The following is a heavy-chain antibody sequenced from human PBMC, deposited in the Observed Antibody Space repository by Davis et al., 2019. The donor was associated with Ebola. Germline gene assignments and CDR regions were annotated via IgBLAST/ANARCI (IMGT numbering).Heavy chain of an antibody. J-gene: IGHJ6*02. D-gene: IGHD5-18*01. CDR1: GGSISSGGYS. CDR2: IYYSGGT. Sequence: LRLSCAVSGGSISSGGYSWSWIRQPPGKGLEWIGYIYYSGGTYYNPSLKSRVTISVDTSKNQFSLKLSSVTAADTAVYYCARANRGYSYYSYYYYGMDVWGQGTTVTVSS. V-gene: IGHV4-30-4*07. CDR3: ARANRGYSYYSYYYYGMDV.